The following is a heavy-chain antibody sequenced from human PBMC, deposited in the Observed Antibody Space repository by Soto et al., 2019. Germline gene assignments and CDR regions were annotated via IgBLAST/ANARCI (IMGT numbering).Heavy chain of an antibody. CDR2: IKQDGSEK. J-gene: IGHJ6*02. Sequence: GGSLRLSCAASGFTFYTYWVDWVRQAPGKGLEWVANIKQDGSEKYYVDSVKGRFTISRDNAKNSLYLQMNSLRAEDTAVYYCSRSLEVWGQGTTVTVSS. V-gene: IGHV3-7*05. CDR3: SRSLEV. CDR1: GFTFYTYW.